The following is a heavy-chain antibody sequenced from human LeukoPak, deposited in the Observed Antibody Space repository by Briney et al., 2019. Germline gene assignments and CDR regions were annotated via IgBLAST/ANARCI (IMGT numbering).Heavy chain of an antibody. CDR2: INHSGST. D-gene: IGHD3-3*01. CDR3: ARRHYDFWSGHTFDI. Sequence: PSETLSLTCAVYAGSFSGYYWSWIRQPPGKGLEWIGEINHSGSTNYNPSLKSRVTISVDASKNQFSLKLSSVTAADTAVYYCARRHYDFWSGHTFDIWGQGTMVTVSS. V-gene: IGHV4-34*01. CDR1: AGSFSGYY. J-gene: IGHJ3*02.